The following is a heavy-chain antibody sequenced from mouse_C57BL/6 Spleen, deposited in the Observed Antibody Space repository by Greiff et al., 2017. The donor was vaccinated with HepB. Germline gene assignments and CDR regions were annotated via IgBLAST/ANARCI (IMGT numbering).Heavy chain of an antibody. CDR1: GFTFSSYT. CDR2: ISGGGGNT. CDR3: ARGENDYGFAY. D-gene: IGHD2-4*01. J-gene: IGHJ3*01. Sequence: EVQGVESGGGLVKPGGSLKLSCAASGFTFSSYTMSWVRQTPEKRLEWVATISGGGGNTYYPDSVKGRFTISRDNAKNTLYLQMSSLRSEDTALYYCARGENDYGFAYWGQGTLVTVSA. V-gene: IGHV5-9*01.